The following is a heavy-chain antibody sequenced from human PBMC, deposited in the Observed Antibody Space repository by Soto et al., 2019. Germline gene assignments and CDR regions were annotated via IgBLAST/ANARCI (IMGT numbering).Heavy chain of an antibody. J-gene: IGHJ4*02. CDR1: GGSFSGYY. Sequence: QVQLQQWGAGLLKPSETLSLTCAVYGGSFSGYYWHWIRQPPGKGLESIGEINHSGSTNYNPSLKARVTISVDTSKKQFSVTLSSVTAADTAVYYCARGWGRIFDYWGQGTLVTVSS. D-gene: IGHD7-27*01. CDR3: ARGWGRIFDY. CDR2: INHSGST. V-gene: IGHV4-34*01.